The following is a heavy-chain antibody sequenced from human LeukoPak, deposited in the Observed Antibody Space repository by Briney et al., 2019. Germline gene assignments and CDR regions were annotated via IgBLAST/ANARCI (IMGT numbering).Heavy chain of an antibody. J-gene: IGHJ5*02. D-gene: IGHD6-13*01. Sequence: GGSLRLSCAASGFTVSSNYMSWVRQAPGKGLEWVSVIYSGGSTYYADSVKGRFTISRDNSKNTLYLQMNSLRAEDTAVYYCAKDPAAAGPRWFDPWGQGTLVTVSS. CDR1: GFTVSSNY. CDR2: IYSGGST. CDR3: AKDPAAAGPRWFDP. V-gene: IGHV3-53*01.